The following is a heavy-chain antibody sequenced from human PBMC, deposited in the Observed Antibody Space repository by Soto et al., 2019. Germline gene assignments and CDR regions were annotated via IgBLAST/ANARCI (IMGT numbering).Heavy chain of an antibody. J-gene: IGHJ4*02. CDR1: GFTFSSYA. CDR3: ARDGYYGSGSYSVYY. CDR2: ISYDGSNK. Sequence: ESGGGVVQPGRSLRLSCAASGFTFSSYAMHWVRQAPGKGLEWVAVISYDGSNKYYADSVKGRFTISRDNSKNTLYLQMNSLRAEDTAVYYCARDGYYGSGSYSVYYWGQGTLVTVSS. V-gene: IGHV3-30-3*01. D-gene: IGHD3-10*01.